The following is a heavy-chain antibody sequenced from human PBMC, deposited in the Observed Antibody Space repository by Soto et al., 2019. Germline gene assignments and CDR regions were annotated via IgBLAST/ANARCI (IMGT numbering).Heavy chain of an antibody. J-gene: IGHJ6*02. D-gene: IGHD1-1*01. CDR3: ARWRQLPTYYYYGMDV. V-gene: IGHV3-66*01. Sequence: GGSLRLSCAASGFTVSSNYMSWVRQAPGKGLEWVSVIYSGGSTYYADSVKGRFTISRDNSKNTLYLQMNSLRAEDTAVYYCARWRQLPTYYYYGMDVWGQGTTVTVSS. CDR1: GFTVSSNY. CDR2: IYSGGST.